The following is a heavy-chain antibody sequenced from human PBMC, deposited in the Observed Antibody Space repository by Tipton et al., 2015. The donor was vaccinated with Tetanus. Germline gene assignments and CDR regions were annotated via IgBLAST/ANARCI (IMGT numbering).Heavy chain of an antibody. D-gene: IGHD3-16*01. CDR1: GLAFKSYT. CDR2: INSRRTSI. J-gene: IGHJ4*02. CDR3: ARDPVFGIGTH. Sequence: SLRLSCATSGLAFKSYTLNWVRQAPGKGLEWVSTINSRRTSIYYAESVKGRFTVSRDNANNSVYLQMNSLRVEDSAIYYCARDPVFGIGTHWGRGTLVTVSS. V-gene: IGHV3-21*01.